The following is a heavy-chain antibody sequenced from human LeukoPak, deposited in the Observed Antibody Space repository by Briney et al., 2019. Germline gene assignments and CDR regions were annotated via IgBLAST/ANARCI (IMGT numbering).Heavy chain of an antibody. CDR3: ARGRRSWAQRTTYGEDY. CDR1: GSSITSTTYY. CDR2: SYYSGNT. Sequence: SETLSLTCTLSGSSITSTTYYWGWIRQPPGKGLEWIGSSYYSGNTYYNPSLKSRVTISLDTSRKQFSLKLSSVTAADTAVYFCARGRRSWAQRTTYGEDYWGQGTLVTVSS. D-gene: IGHD6-13*01. J-gene: IGHJ4*02. V-gene: IGHV4-39*01.